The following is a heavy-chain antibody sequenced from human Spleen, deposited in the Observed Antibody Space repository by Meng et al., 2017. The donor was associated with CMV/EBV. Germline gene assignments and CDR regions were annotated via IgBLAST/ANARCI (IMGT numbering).Heavy chain of an antibody. D-gene: IGHD6-6*01. CDR1: GYTFTGQY. CDR2: IKPSGGDT. Sequence: ASVKVSCKASGYTFTGQYIHWVRQAPGQGLEWMGLIKPSGGDTNYAQKFQGRVTMTRDTSISTAYMELSRLRSDDTAVYYCARVGYSSSRGMDVWGQGTTVTVSS. CDR3: ARVGYSSSRGMDV. V-gene: IGHV1-2*02. J-gene: IGHJ6*02.